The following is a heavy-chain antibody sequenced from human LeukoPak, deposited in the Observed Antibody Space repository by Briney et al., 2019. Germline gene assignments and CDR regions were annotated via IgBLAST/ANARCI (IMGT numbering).Heavy chain of an antibody. D-gene: IGHD5-18*01. CDR1: GFTFSSYS. CDR2: ISSSSSTI. J-gene: IGHJ4*02. CDR3: TRRVDTAMVEGIDFDY. Sequence: PGGSLRLSCAASGFTFSSYSMNWVRQAPGKGLEWVSYISSSSSTIYYADSVKGRFTISRDNAKNSLYLQMNSLRAEDTAVYYCTRRVDTAMVEGIDFDYWGQGTLVTVSS. V-gene: IGHV3-48*01.